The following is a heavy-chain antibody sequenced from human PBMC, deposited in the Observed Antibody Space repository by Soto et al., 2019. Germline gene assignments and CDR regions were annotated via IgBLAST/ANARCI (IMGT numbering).Heavy chain of an antibody. Sequence: GGSLRLSCAASGFTFSSYAMSWFRQAPGKGLEWVSAISGSGGSTYYADSVKGRFTISRDNSKNTLYLQMNSLRAEDAAVYYCAKDRGGNDAFEIWGQVKMVTVSS. D-gene: IGHD2-15*01. CDR3: AKDRGGNDAFEI. CDR2: ISGSGGST. CDR1: GFTFSSYA. J-gene: IGHJ3*02. V-gene: IGHV3-23*01.